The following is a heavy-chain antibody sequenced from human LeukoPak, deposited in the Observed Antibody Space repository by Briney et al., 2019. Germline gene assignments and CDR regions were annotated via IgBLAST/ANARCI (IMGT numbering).Heavy chain of an antibody. J-gene: IGHJ5*01. CDR1: GGFISSYY. V-gene: IGHV4-59*01. CDR2: IYYSGST. D-gene: IGHD3-22*01. Sequence: SETLSLTCTVSGGFISSYYWSWIRQPPGKGLEWIGYIYYSGSTNYNPSLKSRVTISVDTSKNQLSLKVTSVTAADTAVYYCARGLGMGHVSSGSDWFDSWGQGTLVTVSS. CDR3: ARGLGMGHVSSGSDWFDS.